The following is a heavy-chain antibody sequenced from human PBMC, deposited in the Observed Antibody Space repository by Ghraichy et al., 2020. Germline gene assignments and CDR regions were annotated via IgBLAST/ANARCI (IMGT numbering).Heavy chain of an antibody. CDR3: ASGVQWGIAVAGTRYYGIDV. D-gene: IGHD6-19*01. J-gene: IGHJ6*02. Sequence: SETLSLTCTVSGGSISSYYWSWIRQPPGKGLEWIGYIYYSGSTNYNPSLKSRVTISVDTSKNQFSLKLSSVTAADTAVYYCASGVQWGIAVAGTRYYGIDVWGQGTTVTVSS. CDR1: GGSISSYY. V-gene: IGHV4-59*01. CDR2: IYYSGST.